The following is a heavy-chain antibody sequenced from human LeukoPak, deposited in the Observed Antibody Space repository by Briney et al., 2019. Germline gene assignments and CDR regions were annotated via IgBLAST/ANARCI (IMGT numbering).Heavy chain of an antibody. Sequence: ASVKVSCKASGYTFTSYGISWVRQAPGQGLEWMGWISAYNGNTNYAQKLQGRVTMTTDTSTSTAYMELRSLRSDDTAVYYCARDQGYCSSTSCYESSNYWGQGTLVTVSS. J-gene: IGHJ4*02. D-gene: IGHD2-2*01. CDR2: ISAYNGNT. CDR1: GYTFTSYG. CDR3: ARDQGYCSSTSCYESSNY. V-gene: IGHV1-18*01.